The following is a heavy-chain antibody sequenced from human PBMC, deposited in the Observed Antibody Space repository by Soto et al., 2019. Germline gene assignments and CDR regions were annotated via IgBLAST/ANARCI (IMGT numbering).Heavy chain of an antibody. D-gene: IGHD2-2*01. J-gene: IGHJ5*02. Sequence: QVQLQESGPGLVKPSQTLSLTCTVSGGSISSGGYYWSWIRQHPGKGLEWIGYIYYSGSTYYNPCLKSRVTISVDTSKDRLCLRRGWVSAADTAVYYCARDLGCSSTSCTNWFDPWGQGTLVTVSS. CDR1: GGSISSGGYY. CDR3: ARDLGCSSTSCTNWFDP. V-gene: IGHV4-31*03. CDR2: IYYSGST.